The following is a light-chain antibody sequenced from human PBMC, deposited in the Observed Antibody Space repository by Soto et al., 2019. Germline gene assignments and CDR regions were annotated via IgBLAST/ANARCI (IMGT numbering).Light chain of an antibody. CDR1: QSISSY. CDR2: AAS. J-gene: IGKJ4*01. V-gene: IGKV1-39*01. Sequence: DVQMTQSPSSLSASVGDRVTITCRASQSISSYLNWYQQKPGKAPKLLIYAASSLQSGVPSRFSGSGSGTDFTLTISSLQPDDFATYYCQQSHSPLLTFGGGTKVDI. CDR3: QQSHSPLLT.